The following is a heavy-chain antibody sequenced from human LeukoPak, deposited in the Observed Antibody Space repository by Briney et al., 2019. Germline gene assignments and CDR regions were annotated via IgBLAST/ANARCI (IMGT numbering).Heavy chain of an antibody. CDR3: ARDYAEDDAFDI. CDR2: INPSGDST. V-gene: IGHV1-46*01. D-gene: IGHD2-2*01. CDR1: GYSFTDYY. J-gene: IGHJ3*02. Sequence: ASVKVSCKASGYSFTDYYIHWVRQAPGQGLEWMGIINPSGDSTKYAQKFQGRVTMTRDMSTSTVYMELSSLRSEDTAVYFCARDYAEDDAFDIWGQGTMVTVSS.